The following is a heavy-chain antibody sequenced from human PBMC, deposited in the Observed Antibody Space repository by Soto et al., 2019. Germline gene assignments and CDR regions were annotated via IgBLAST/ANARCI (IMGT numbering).Heavy chain of an antibody. V-gene: IGHV3-23*01. Sequence: PGGSLRLSCAASGFTFNSYAMSWVRQAPGKGLEWVSTIIGSGGSTYYADSVKGRFSVSRDNSKNTLYLQMNSLRAEDTAVYYCAKDRNYYDSSGYDYLGQGTLVTVSS. J-gene: IGHJ4*02. CDR1: GFTFNSYA. CDR2: IIGSGGST. D-gene: IGHD3-22*01. CDR3: AKDRNYYDSSGYDY.